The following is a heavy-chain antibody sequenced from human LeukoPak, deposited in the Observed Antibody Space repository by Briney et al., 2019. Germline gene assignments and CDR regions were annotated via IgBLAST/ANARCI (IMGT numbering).Heavy chain of an antibody. D-gene: IGHD2-15*01. V-gene: IGHV4-59*08. CDR3: ARHPPYCSGATCNAGLDV. Sequence: SETLSLTCIVSGGSISDSYWNFIRQPPRRGLEWIGSISYSGSAYYNPSLKSRAAISLHTSNNECSLGLTSVTAADTAIYYCARHPPYCSGATCNAGLDVWGQGTTVTVSS. CDR2: ISYSGSA. J-gene: IGHJ6*02. CDR1: GGSISDSY.